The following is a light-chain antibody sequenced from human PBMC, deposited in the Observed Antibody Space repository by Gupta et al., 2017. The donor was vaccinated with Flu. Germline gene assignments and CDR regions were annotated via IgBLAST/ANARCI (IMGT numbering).Light chain of an antibody. V-gene: IGKV3-11*01. CDR1: QSVSSY. CDR2: DAY. Sequence: EIVLTQSPATLSLSPGERATLSCRASQSVSSYLAWYQQKHGQAPRLLIYDAYNRATGIPARFSGSGSGTEVTITISSREQEDFAGYYCQQRSNWPPLTFGGGTKVEIK. J-gene: IGKJ4*01. CDR3: QQRSNWPPLT.